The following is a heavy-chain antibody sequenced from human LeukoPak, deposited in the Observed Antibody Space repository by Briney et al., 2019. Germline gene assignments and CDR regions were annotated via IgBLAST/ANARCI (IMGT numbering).Heavy chain of an antibody. CDR1: GYTFTSYG. V-gene: IGHV1-18*01. Sequence: ASVKVSYKASGYTFTSYGISWVRQAPGQGLEWMGWISAYNGNTNYAQKLQGRVTMTTDTSTSTAYMELRSPRSDDTAVYYCARGRRRITMVRGVIKFGYYYYMDVWGKGTTVTISS. J-gene: IGHJ6*03. CDR3: ARGRRRITMVRGVIKFGYYYYMDV. D-gene: IGHD3-10*01. CDR2: ISAYNGNT.